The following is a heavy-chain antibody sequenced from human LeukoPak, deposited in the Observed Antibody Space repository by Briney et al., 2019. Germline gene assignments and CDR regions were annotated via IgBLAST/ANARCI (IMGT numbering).Heavy chain of an antibody. CDR1: GGSISSGGYY. CDR3: ASAARSGYSSSYYYFDY. J-gene: IGHJ4*02. V-gene: IGHV4-31*03. CDR2: IYYSGST. Sequence: SETLSLTCTVSGGSISSGGYYWSWIRQHPGKGLEWIGYIYYSGSTYYNPSLKSRVTISVDTSKNQFSLKLSSVTAADTAVYYCASAARSGYSSSYYYFDYWGQGTLVTVSS. D-gene: IGHD6-13*01.